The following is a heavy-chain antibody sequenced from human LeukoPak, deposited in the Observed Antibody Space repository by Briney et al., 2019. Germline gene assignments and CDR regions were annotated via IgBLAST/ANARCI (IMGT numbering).Heavy chain of an antibody. CDR1: GGSFSGYY. CDR3: ARAGYCSGGSCPLLDP. D-gene: IGHD2-15*01. V-gene: IGHV4-34*01. Sequence: PSETLSLTCAVYGGSFSGYYWSWIRQPPGKGLEWIGEINHSGSTNYNPSLKSRVTISVDTSKNQFSLKLSSVTAADTAVYYCARAGYCSGGSCPLLDPWGQGTLVTVSS. CDR2: INHSGST. J-gene: IGHJ5*02.